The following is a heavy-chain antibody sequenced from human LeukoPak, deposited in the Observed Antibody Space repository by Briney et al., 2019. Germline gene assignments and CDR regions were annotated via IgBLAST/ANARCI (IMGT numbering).Heavy chain of an antibody. CDR3: TRVRELLYYYYDMDV. V-gene: IGHV3-49*04. J-gene: IGHJ6*02. CDR1: GFTFGDYA. Sequence: GRSLRLSCTASGFTFGDYAMSWVRQAPGKGLEWVGFIRSKAYGGTTEYAASVKGRFTISRDDSKSIAYPQMNSLKTEDTAVYYCTRVRELLYYYYDMDVWGQGTTVTVSS. D-gene: IGHD1-26*01. CDR2: IRSKAYGGTT.